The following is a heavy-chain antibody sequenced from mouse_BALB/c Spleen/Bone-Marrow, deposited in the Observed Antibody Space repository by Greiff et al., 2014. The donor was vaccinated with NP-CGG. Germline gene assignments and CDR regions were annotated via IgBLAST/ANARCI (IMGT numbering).Heavy chain of an antibody. CDR2: ILPGSGTT. V-gene: IGHV1-9*01. CDR3: ARDYRYDGAMDY. Sequence: VQLQQSGAELMKPGASVKISCKATGYTFSSYWIEWVKQRPGHGLEWIGEILPGSGTTNYNENFKGKATFTADTPSNTAYMQLSSLTSEDSAVYYCARDYRYDGAMDYWGQGTSVTVSS. CDR1: GYTFSSYW. D-gene: IGHD2-14*01. J-gene: IGHJ4*01.